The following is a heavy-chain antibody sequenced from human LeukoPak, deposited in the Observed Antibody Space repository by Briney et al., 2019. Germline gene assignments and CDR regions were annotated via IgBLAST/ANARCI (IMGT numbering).Heavy chain of an antibody. D-gene: IGHD3-22*01. CDR1: GFTFSSYA. CDR2: ISGSGGST. CDR3: AKGPSYDSNAPPPY. Sequence: PGGSLRLSCAASGFTFSSYALSWARQAPGKGLEWVSAISGSGGSTYYADSVKGRFTISRDNSKNTLYLQMNSLRAEDTAVYYCAKGPSYDSNAPPPYWGQGTLVTVSS. V-gene: IGHV3-23*01. J-gene: IGHJ4*02.